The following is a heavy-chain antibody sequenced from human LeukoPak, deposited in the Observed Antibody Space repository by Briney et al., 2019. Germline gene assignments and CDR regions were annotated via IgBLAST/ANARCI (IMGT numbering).Heavy chain of an antibody. D-gene: IGHD3-22*01. Sequence: GASVKVSCTASGYIFTNYAIHWVRQAPGQRLEWMGWINVGNGNTKLSQQFQGRVTMTRDTSASTAYMELSSLRSEDTAVYYCARDGYYYYSSSYDYWGQGTLVTVSS. V-gene: IGHV1-3*01. CDR3: ARDGYYYYSSSYDY. J-gene: IGHJ4*02. CDR2: INVGNGNT. CDR1: GYIFTNYA.